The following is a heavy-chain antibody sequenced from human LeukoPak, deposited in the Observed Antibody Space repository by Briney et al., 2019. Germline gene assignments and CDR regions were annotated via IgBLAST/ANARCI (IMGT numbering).Heavy chain of an antibody. CDR2: ISAYNGNT. CDR1: GYTFTSYG. D-gene: IGHD4-17*01. Sequence: GASVKVSCKASGYTFTSYGISWVRQAPGQGLEWMGWISAYNGNTNYAQKLQGRVTMTTDTSTSTAYMELRSLRSDDTAVYYCARGHYGDYYYYYMDVWGKGTTVTISS. V-gene: IGHV1-18*01. CDR3: ARGHYGDYYYYYMDV. J-gene: IGHJ6*03.